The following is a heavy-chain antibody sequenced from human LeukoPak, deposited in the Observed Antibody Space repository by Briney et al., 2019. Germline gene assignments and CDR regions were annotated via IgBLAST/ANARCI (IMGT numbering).Heavy chain of an antibody. Sequence: GGSLRLSCAVSGFIFSSYAMHWVRQAPGKGLEYVSAISRNGDSTDYANSVKGRFTISRDNSKNTLYLQMGSLRAEDMAVYYCASGSHYGPFDYWGQGTLVTVSS. V-gene: IGHV3-64*01. D-gene: IGHD4-17*01. CDR1: GFIFSSYA. CDR3: ASGSHYGPFDY. J-gene: IGHJ4*02. CDR2: ISRNGDST.